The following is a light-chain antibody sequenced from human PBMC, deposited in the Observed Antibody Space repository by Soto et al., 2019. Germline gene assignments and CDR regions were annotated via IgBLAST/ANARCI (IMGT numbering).Light chain of an antibody. J-gene: IGKJ4*01. Sequence: DIQMTQSPSSLSASVGDRVTITCRASQSISSYLNWYQQKPGKAPKLLIYAASSLQSGVPSRFSGSGSRTDFTLTISSLQPEDFATYYCQQSYSTPRVFGGGTKVEIK. CDR2: AAS. V-gene: IGKV1-39*01. CDR3: QQSYSTPRV. CDR1: QSISSY.